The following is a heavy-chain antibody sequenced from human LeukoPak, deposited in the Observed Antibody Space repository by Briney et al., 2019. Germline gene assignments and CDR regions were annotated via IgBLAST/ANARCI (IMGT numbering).Heavy chain of an antibody. D-gene: IGHD1-26*01. J-gene: IGHJ4*02. CDR1: GFTFSSYA. CDR3: AKLVAFRGSYSRY. Sequence: PGGSLRLSCAASGFTFSSYAMSWVHQAPGKGLEWVSAISGSGGSTYYADSVKGRFTISRDNSKNTLYLQMNSLRAEDTAVYYCAKLVAFRGSYSRYWGQGTLVTVSS. V-gene: IGHV3-23*01. CDR2: ISGSGGST.